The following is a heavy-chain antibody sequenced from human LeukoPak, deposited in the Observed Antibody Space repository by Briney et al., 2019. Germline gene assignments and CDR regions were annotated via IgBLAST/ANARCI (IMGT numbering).Heavy chain of an antibody. CDR1: GFTFSSYA. J-gene: IGHJ5*02. Sequence: GGSLRLSCAASGFTFSSYAMSWVRQAPGKGLEWVSAISGSGGSTYYADSVKGRFTISRDNSKNTLYLQMNGLRAEDTAVYYCASSSAGFLTGLIIHLGWFDPWGQGTLVTVSS. CDR2: ISGSGGST. D-gene: IGHD3-9*01. V-gene: IGHV3-23*01. CDR3: ASSSAGFLTGLIIHLGWFDP.